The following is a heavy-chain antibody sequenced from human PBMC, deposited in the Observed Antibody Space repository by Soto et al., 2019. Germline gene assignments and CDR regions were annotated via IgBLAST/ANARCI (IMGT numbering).Heavy chain of an antibody. Sequence: NPSETLSLTSTSSGAPIGSSSYSWGWFRQPPGKGLEWIGRIYYSGSTYYNPSLKRRGTISLDTSKNQFSLKLSSVTAADTAVYYCGRLHSNTGVLDWGQGTLVTVSS. CDR2: IYYSGST. V-gene: IGHV4-39*01. D-gene: IGHD5-18*01. J-gene: IGHJ4*02. CDR1: GAPIGSSSYS. CDR3: GRLHSNTGVLD.